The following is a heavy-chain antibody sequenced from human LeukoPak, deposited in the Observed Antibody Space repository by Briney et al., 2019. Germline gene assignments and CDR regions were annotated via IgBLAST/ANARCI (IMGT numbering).Heavy chain of an antibody. CDR3: AREDSIVVVPAAPGY. CDR1: GYTFTSYG. CDR2: ISAYNGNT. D-gene: IGHD2-2*01. Sequence: ASVKVSCKASGYTFTSYGISWVRQAPGQGLEWMGWISAYNGNTNYAQKLQGRVTMTTDTSTSTAYMELRSLRSDDTAVYYCAREDSIVVVPAAPGYWGQGTLVTVSS. V-gene: IGHV1-18*01. J-gene: IGHJ4*02.